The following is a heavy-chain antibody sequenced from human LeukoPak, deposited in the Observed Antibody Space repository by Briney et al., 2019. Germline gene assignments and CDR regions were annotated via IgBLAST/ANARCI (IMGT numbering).Heavy chain of an antibody. Sequence: SQTLSLTCTVSGGSISSGSYYWSWIRQPAGKGLEWIGTINYGGNTYYDLSLKSRVIIFLDTSKNQFSLKLSSVTAADTAVYYCARLWSTSCKGGSCPHQPNYWGQGTRVTVPS. CDR3: ARLWSTSCKGGSCPHQPNY. CDR1: GGSISSGSYY. CDR2: INYGGNT. V-gene: IGHV4-39*01. D-gene: IGHD2-15*01. J-gene: IGHJ4*02.